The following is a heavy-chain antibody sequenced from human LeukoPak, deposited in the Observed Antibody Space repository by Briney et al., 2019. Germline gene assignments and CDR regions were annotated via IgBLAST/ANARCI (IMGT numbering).Heavy chain of an antibody. D-gene: IGHD3-10*01. J-gene: IGHJ4*02. CDR2: ISDNGGST. Sequence: PGGSLRLSCAASGFTFSSYVMNWVRQAGKGLELVSAISDNGGSTYYADSLKGRFTISRDNSKNTLYLQMNSLRAEDTAVYYCAKGKGTSAGSFDYWGQGTRVTVSS. V-gene: IGHV3-23*01. CDR3: AKGKGTSAGSFDY. CDR1: GFTFSSYV.